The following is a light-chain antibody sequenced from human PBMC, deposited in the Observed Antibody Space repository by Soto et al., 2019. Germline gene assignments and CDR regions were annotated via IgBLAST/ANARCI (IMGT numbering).Light chain of an antibody. J-gene: IGKJ3*01. Sequence: EIVLTQSPGTLSLSPGERATLSCRASQSISSSYLAWYQQKPGQAPRLLIYAASSRATGIPDRFSGSGSGTDFTLTISRLEPEDFAVYYCQQTVTFGPGTKVAVK. CDR1: QSISSSY. CDR2: AAS. V-gene: IGKV3-20*01. CDR3: QQTVT.